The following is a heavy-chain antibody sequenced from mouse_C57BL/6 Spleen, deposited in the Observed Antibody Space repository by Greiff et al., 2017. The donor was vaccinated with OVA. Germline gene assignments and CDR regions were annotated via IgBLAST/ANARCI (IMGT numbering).Heavy chain of an antibody. D-gene: IGHD1-1*01. CDR3: ARGRGYYYGSSYDFDV. V-gene: IGHV1-53*01. CDR1: GYTFTSYW. Sequence: QVQLQQPGTELVKPGASVKLSCKASGYTFTSYWMHWVKQRPGQGLEWIGNINPSNGGTNYNEKFQSKATLTVDKSSSTAYMQLSSLTSEDSAVYYCARGRGYYYGSSYDFDVWGTGTTVTVSS. J-gene: IGHJ1*03. CDR2: INPSNGGT.